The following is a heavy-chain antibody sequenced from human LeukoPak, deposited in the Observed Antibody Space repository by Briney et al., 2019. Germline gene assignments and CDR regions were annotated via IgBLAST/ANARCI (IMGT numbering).Heavy chain of an antibody. D-gene: IGHD3-10*01. CDR1: GFTFDDYA. CDR2: ISWNSGSI. J-gene: IGHJ3*02. V-gene: IGHV3-9*03. Sequence: GGSLRLSCAASGFTFDDYAMHWVRQAPGKGLEWVSGISWNSGSIGYADSVKGRFTISRDNAKNSLYLQMNSLRAEDMALYYCAKDILGWFGEMSAFDIWGQGTMVTVSS. CDR3: AKDILGWFGEMSAFDI.